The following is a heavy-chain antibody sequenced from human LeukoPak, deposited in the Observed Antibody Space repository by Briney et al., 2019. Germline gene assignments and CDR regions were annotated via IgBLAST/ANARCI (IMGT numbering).Heavy chain of an antibody. Sequence: GGSLRLSCAASGFTFSSYAMSWVRQAPGKGLEWVSAISGSGGSTYYADSVKGRFTISRDNSKNTLYLQMNSLRAEDTAVYYCARESRYYDSSGIRYFDYWGQGTLVTVSS. V-gene: IGHV3-23*01. CDR3: ARESRYYDSSGIRYFDY. CDR1: GFTFSSYA. J-gene: IGHJ4*02. CDR2: ISGSGGST. D-gene: IGHD3-22*01.